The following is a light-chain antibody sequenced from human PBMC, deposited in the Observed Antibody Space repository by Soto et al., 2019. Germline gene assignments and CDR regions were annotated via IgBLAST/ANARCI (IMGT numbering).Light chain of an antibody. CDR1: RSLVYSDGNTY. CDR3: LQGSHWAPT. V-gene: IGKV2-30*01. J-gene: IGKJ1*01. CDR2: KVS. Sequence: DVVMTQSPLSLPVTLGQSAYISCKSSRSLVYSDGNTYLNWFHQRPGQSTRRLIYKVSNRDSGGQDRLSGSGPGTDITMTISRVEDEDVGVYCCLQGSHWAPTFGQGPKVDFK.